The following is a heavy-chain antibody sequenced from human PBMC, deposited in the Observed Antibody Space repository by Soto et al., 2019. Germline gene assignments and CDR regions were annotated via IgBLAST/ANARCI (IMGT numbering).Heavy chain of an antibody. CDR3: ARGGDVVVVVAATGWFDP. CDR1: GGTFSSYA. Sequence: GASVKVSCKASGGTFSSYAISWVRQAPGQGLEWMGGIIPIFGTANYAQKFQGRVTITADESTSTAYMELSSLRSEDTAVYYCARGGDVVVVVAATGWFDPWGQGTLVTVSS. J-gene: IGHJ5*02. V-gene: IGHV1-69*13. D-gene: IGHD2-15*01. CDR2: IIPIFGTA.